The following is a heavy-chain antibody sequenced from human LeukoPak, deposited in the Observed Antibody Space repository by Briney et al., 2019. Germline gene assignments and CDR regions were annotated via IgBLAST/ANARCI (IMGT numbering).Heavy chain of an antibody. CDR2: IYTSGST. J-gene: IGHJ4*02. Sequence: SQTLSLTCTVSGGSISSGSYYWSWIRQPAGKGLEWIGRIYTSGSTNYNPSLKSRVTISVDTSKNQFSLKLSSVTAADTAVYYCARGRGELLGGVYFDYWGQGTLVTVSS. CDR1: GGSISSGSYY. V-gene: IGHV4-61*02. D-gene: IGHD1-26*01. CDR3: ARGRGELLGGVYFDY.